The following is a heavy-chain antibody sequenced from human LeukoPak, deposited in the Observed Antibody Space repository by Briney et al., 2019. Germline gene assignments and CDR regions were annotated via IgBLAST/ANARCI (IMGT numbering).Heavy chain of an antibody. Sequence: SETLSLTCTVSGGSTSSYYWSWLRQPPGKGLEWIGYIYTSGSTNYNPSLKSRVTISVDTSKNQFSLKLSSVTAADTAVYYCARATGGMDVWGKGTTVTVSS. CDR3: ARATGGMDV. J-gene: IGHJ6*03. D-gene: IGHD7-27*01. CDR1: GGSTSSYY. CDR2: IYTSGST. V-gene: IGHV4-4*09.